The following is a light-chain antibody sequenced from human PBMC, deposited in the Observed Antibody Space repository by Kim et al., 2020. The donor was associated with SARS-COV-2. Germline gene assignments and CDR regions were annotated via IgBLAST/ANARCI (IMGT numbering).Light chain of an antibody. J-gene: IGLJ1*01. CDR3: SSYISSSFYV. V-gene: IGLV2-14*03. CDR2: DVT. Sequence: QSVLTQPASVSGSPGQSITISCTGSSSDVGGYNYVSWYQQYPGKAPKLLIFDVTRRPSGVSNRFSGSKSGNTASLTITGLQAEDEADYFCSSYISSSFYVFGRGTKVTVL. CDR1: SSDVGGYNY.